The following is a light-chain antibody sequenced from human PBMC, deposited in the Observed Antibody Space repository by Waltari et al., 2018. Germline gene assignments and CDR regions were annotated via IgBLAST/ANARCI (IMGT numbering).Light chain of an antibody. V-gene: IGLV2-14*03. CDR3: SSYTSSTVV. J-gene: IGLJ2*01. CDR2: DVS. CDR1: STDVGGYNY. Sequence: QSALTQPASVSGSPGQSITISCTGTSTDVGGYNYYSWYQQHPGKVPKLMIYDVSNRPSGGSNRFSGSKSGNTASLTISGLQAEDEADYYCSSYTSSTVVFGGGTKLTVL.